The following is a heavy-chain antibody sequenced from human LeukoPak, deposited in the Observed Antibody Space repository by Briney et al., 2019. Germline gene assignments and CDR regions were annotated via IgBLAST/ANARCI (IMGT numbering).Heavy chain of an antibody. CDR1: GFTFSSYA. J-gene: IGHJ3*02. D-gene: IGHD3-10*01. Sequence: PGGSLRLSCAASGFTFSSYAMSWVRQAPGKGLEWVANIKQDGSEKYYVDSVKGRFTISRDNAKNSLYLQMNSLRAEDTAVYYCARDYGSGYFDIWGQGTMVTVSS. CDR2: IKQDGSEK. CDR3: ARDYGSGYFDI. V-gene: IGHV3-7*01.